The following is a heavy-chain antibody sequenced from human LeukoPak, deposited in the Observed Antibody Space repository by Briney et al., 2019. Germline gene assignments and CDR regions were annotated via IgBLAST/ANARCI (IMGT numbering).Heavy chain of an antibody. J-gene: IGHJ4*02. CDR3: ARYQTGTMFAV. CDR1: GGSISSYY. D-gene: IGHD1/OR15-1a*01. CDR2: IHSRGNI. V-gene: IGHV4-4*07. Sequence: SETLSLTCTVSGGSISSYYWSWIRQPAGKGLEWIGLIHSRGNINYNPSLKSRVTMSVDTSKNQVSLKLNSVTAADTAIYYCARYQTGTMFAVWGQGTLVTISS.